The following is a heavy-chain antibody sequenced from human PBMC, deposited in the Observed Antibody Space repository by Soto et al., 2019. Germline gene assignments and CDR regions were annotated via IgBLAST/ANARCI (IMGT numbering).Heavy chain of an antibody. CDR2: IYHSGST. J-gene: IGHJ5*02. Sequence: KAXGTLSLTCAVSGGSISSSNWWSCVRQPPGKGLEWIGEIYHSGSTNYNPSLKSRVTISVDKSKNQFSLKLSSVTAADTAVYYCARNFGYDSSGYYYDWFDPWGQGTLVTVSS. CDR1: GGSISSSNW. CDR3: ARNFGYDSSGYYYDWFDP. D-gene: IGHD3-22*01. V-gene: IGHV4-4*02.